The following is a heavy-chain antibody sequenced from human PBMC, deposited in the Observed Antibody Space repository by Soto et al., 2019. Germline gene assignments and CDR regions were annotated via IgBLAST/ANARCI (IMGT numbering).Heavy chain of an antibody. D-gene: IGHD1-1*01. J-gene: IGHJ3*02. CDR2: ISGYSGDT. Sequence: QVQLVQSGAEVKKPGASVKVSCKSSVYAFTGYGITWVRQAPGQGLEWLGWISGYSGDTNYAQNFQGRLTVTTDTSTSTAYMELRSLTSDDTAVYYCAKIPAFAVHGFDIWGQGTMVTVSS. V-gene: IGHV1-18*01. CDR3: AKIPAFAVHGFDI. CDR1: VYAFTGYG.